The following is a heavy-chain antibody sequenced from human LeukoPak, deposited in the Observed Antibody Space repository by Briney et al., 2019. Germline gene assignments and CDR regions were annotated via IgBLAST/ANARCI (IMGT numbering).Heavy chain of an antibody. CDR2: INWNDGST. CDR3: ARRKSGSYHYTNYYYMDV. J-gene: IGHJ6*03. V-gene: IGHV3-20*04. Sequence: PGGSLRLSCAASGFTFDDYGMSWVRQAPGKGLEWVSGINWNDGSTGYADSVKGRFTISRDNAKNSLYLQMNSLRAEDTALYYCARRKSGSYHYTNYYYMDVWGKGTTVTVSS. CDR1: GFTFDDYG. D-gene: IGHD1-26*01.